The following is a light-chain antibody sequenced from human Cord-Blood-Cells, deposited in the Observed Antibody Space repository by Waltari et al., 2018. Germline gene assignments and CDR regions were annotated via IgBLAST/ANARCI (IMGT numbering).Light chain of an antibody. CDR3: QQYGSFTWT. CDR1: PSVSSSY. J-gene: IGKJ1*01. V-gene: IGKV3-20*01. CDR2: GAS. Sequence: DIVFPQSPATLSLSPGESATLSCRASPSVSSSYLAWYQPKPGQAPRLLVYGASSRATGIPDRFSGSGSGTDFTLTISRLEPEDFAVYYCQQYGSFTWTFGQGTKVEIK.